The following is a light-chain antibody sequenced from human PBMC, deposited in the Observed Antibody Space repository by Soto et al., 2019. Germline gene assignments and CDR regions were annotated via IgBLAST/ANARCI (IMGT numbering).Light chain of an antibody. CDR3: LHYYNFSWT. J-gene: IGKJ1*01. CDR2: AAF. Sequence: IQVTHSPSAVSAAGGERGTLTCRASQDSRNDLAWYQQKPGQAPHLLIFAAFNLQSGVPSRFSGGGSGPHTTLTRSLVHPDDFVSYYWLHYYNFSWTFRQGTKVDIK. V-gene: IGKV1-6*01. CDR1: QDSRND.